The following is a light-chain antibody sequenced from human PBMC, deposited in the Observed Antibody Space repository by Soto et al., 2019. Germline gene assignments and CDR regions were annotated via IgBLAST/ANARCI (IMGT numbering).Light chain of an antibody. Sequence: EIVLTQSPATLSVSTGERATFSCRASQSVSSNLAWYQQKPGQAPRLLIYGASTRATGIPARFSGSGSGTEFTLTISSLQFEDFAVYYCQQYSNWSPWTFGQGTKVGIK. CDR1: QSVSSN. CDR3: QQYSNWSPWT. V-gene: IGKV3-15*01. CDR2: GAS. J-gene: IGKJ1*01.